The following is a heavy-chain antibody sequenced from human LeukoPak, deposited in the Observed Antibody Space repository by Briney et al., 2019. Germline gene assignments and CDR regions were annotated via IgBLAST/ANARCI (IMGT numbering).Heavy chain of an antibody. CDR2: ISYDGSNK. Sequence: GGSLRLSCAASGFTFSSYAMHWVRQAPGKGLEWVAVISYDGSNKYYADSVKGRFTISRDNSKNTLYLQMNSLRAEDTAVYYCARDSGYDILTGYYSGYRGQGTLVTVSS. J-gene: IGHJ4*02. D-gene: IGHD3-9*01. CDR1: GFTFSSYA. CDR3: ARDSGYDILTGYYSGY. V-gene: IGHV3-30*04.